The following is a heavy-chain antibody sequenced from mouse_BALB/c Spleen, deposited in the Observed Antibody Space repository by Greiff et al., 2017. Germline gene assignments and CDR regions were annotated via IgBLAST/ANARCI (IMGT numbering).Heavy chain of an antibody. D-gene: IGHD2-14*01. J-gene: IGHJ4*01. Sequence: VQLQQSGPGLVKPSQSLSLTCTVTGYSITSDYAWNWIRQFPGNKLEWMGYISYSGSTSYNPSLKSRISITRDTSKNQFFLQLNSVTTEDTATYYCARSGGYDYAMDYWGQGTSVTVSS. V-gene: IGHV3-2*02. CDR1: GYSITSDYA. CDR3: ARSGGYDYAMDY. CDR2: ISYSGST.